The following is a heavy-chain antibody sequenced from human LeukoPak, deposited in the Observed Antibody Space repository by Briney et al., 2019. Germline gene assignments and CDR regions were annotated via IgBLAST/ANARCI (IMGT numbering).Heavy chain of an antibody. Sequence: SESLSLTCTVSGASMTNYYWSWIRKPPGKGLEWIGYIYYSGIANYNPSLTSRVSISVDMSKNQFSLKLTSVTAADTAVYYCARGRGYFDPFDPWGQGTLGTVSS. CDR2: IYYSGIA. D-gene: IGHD3-9*01. CDR3: ARGRGYFDPFDP. CDR1: GASMTNYY. J-gene: IGHJ5*02. V-gene: IGHV4-59*01.